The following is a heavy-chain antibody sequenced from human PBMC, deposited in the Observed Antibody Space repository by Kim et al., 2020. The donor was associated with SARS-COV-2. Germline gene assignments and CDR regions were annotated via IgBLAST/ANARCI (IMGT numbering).Heavy chain of an antibody. CDR1: GFTFSSYA. CDR2: ISGSGGST. D-gene: IGHD3-10*01. Sequence: GGSLRLSCAASGFTFSSYAMSWVRQAPGKGLEWVSAISGSGGSTYYADSVKGRFTISRDNSKNTLYLQMNSLRAEDTAVYYCAKDLLWFGELLIGTGAAFDIWGQGTMVTVSS. J-gene: IGHJ3*02. V-gene: IGHV3-23*01. CDR3: AKDLLWFGELLIGTGAAFDI.